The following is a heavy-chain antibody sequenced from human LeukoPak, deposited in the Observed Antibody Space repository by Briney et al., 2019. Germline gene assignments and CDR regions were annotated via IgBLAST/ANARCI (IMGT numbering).Heavy chain of an antibody. CDR1: GGSISSSRYY. CDR2: IYYSGST. Sequence: SETLSLTCTVSGGSISSSRYYWGWIRQPPGKGLEWIGSIYYSGSTYYNPSLKSRVTISVDTSKNQFSLKLSSVTAADTAVYYCARGVGIYYDFWSGSGSGAPYYFDYWGQGTLVTVSS. J-gene: IGHJ4*02. CDR3: ARGVGIYYDFWSGSGSGAPYYFDY. D-gene: IGHD3-3*01. V-gene: IGHV4-39*07.